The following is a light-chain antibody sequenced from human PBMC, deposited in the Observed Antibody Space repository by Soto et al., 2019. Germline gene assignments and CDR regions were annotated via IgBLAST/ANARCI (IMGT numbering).Light chain of an antibody. CDR2: WAS. CDR1: QSVFYSSNNKNY. J-gene: IGKJ1*01. V-gene: IGKV4-1*01. CDR3: QQYYSTWT. Sequence: DIVMTQSPDCLAVSLGERATIDCKSSQSVFYSSNNKNYLAWYQQKSGQPPKLLIYWASIRESGVPDRFSGSGSGTDFTITISSLQAEDVAVYYCQQYYSTWTFGQGTKVEIK.